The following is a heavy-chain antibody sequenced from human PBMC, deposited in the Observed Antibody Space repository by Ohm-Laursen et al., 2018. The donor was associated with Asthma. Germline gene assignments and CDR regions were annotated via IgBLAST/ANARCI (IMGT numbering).Heavy chain of an antibody. D-gene: IGHD6-13*01. J-gene: IGHJ4*02. Sequence: SLRLSCAASGFTFNSYGIHWVRQAPGKGLEWVAVISFDGSNKYYADSVKGRFTTSRDNSKNTLYLQMNSLRAEDTAIYYCAEDVLGFVAAAEDWGQGTLVTVSS. CDR1: GFTFNSYG. V-gene: IGHV3-30*18. CDR2: ISFDGSNK. CDR3: AEDVLGFVAAAED.